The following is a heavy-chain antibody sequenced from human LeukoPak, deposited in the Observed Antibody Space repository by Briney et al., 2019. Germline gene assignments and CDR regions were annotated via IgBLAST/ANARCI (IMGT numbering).Heavy chain of an antibody. CDR1: GGSISSGSDY. J-gene: IGHJ5*02. CDR2: IDTSGGT. Sequence: PSETLSLTCTVSGGSISSGSDYWSWIRQPAGKGLEWIGHIDTSGGTNYNPSLKSRVTISVDTSKNQFSLELSFVTAADTAVYYCVRDHSAVAGMRLAWFDPWGQGTVVTVSS. V-gene: IGHV4-61*09. D-gene: IGHD6-19*01. CDR3: VRDHSAVAGMRLAWFDP.